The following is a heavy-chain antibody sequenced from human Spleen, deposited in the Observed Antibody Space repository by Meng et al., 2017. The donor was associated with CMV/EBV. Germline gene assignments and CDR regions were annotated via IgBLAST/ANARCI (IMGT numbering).Heavy chain of an antibody. CDR3: ARHVGQASSSWHMRYLDY. J-gene: IGHJ4*02. CDR1: GGSVSSGSYY. CDR2: VYYSGTT. Sequence: SETLSLTCTVSGGSVSSGSYYWTWIRQPPGKGLEWIGSVYYSGTTYYNSSLKSRVTISIDASKSQFSLRLSSVTAADTAMYYCARHVGQASSSWHMRYLDYWGQGTQVTVSS. D-gene: IGHD6-6*01. V-gene: IGHV4-39*01.